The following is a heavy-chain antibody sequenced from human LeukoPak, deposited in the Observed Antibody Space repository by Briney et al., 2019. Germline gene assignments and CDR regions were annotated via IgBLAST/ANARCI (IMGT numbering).Heavy chain of an antibody. J-gene: IGHJ4*02. CDR1: GFTFSSYS. Sequence: PGGSLRLSCAASGFTFSSYSMNWVRQAPGKGLEWVSYISSSSSTIYYADSVKGRFTISRDNAKNSLYLQMNSLRAEDTAVYYCARGPFTVTFDYWGQGTLVTVSS. D-gene: IGHD4-11*01. CDR3: ARGPFTVTFDY. V-gene: IGHV3-48*01. CDR2: ISSSSSTI.